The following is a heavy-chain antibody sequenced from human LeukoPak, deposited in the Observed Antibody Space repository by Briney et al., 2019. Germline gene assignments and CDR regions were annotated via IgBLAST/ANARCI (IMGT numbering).Heavy chain of an antibody. CDR2: IWYDGSNK. Sequence: QSGGSLRLSCAASGFTFSSYGMHWVRQAPGKGLEWVAVIWYDGSNKYYADSVKGRFTISRDNSKNTLYLQMNSLRAEDTAVYYCARDRNHYDILTGLFDYWGQGTLVTVSS. V-gene: IGHV3-33*01. CDR1: GFTFSSYG. CDR3: ARDRNHYDILTGLFDY. J-gene: IGHJ4*02. D-gene: IGHD3-9*01.